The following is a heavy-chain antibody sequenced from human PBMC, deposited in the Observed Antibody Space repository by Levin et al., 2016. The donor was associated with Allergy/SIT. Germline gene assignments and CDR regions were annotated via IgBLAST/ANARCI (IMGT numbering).Heavy chain of an antibody. D-gene: IGHD6-13*01. Sequence: SETLSLTCTVSGGSLTSGAYYWSWIRQHPGKGLEWIGYIYYSGITYYNSALKSRISISLDTSKNQFSLRLSSVTAADTATYYCAGTHGRAAAGTRGFDYWGQGTLVTVSS. J-gene: IGHJ4*02. CDR2: IYYSGIT. V-gene: IGHV4-31*03. CDR3: AGTHGRAAAGTRGFDY. CDR1: GGSLTSGAYY.